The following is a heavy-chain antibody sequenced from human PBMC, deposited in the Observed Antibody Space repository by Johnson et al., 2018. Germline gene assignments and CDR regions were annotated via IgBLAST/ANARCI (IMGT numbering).Heavy chain of an antibody. Sequence: VQLVQSGGGLVQAGRSLKLSCAASGFTFDDYAMHWVRQAPGKGLEWVARISWYSGSIGYADSVKGRFTISRDNAKNSLYLQMNRMRAEETALYYCAKVGMGSGSYKDYYRDVWGKGTKVTVAS. CDR3: AKVGMGSGSYKDYYRDV. J-gene: IGHJ6*03. D-gene: IGHD3-10*01. CDR2: ISWYSGSI. V-gene: IGHV3-9*01. CDR1: GFTFDDYA.